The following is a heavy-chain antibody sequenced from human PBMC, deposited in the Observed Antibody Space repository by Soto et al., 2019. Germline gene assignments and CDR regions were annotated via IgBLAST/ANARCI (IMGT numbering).Heavy chain of an antibody. CDR3: TRDSPPPPYFAYYGMDV. Sequence: SETLSLTCAVSGASISSGDFHWTWIRQRPGEGLEWIGYIDFSGRTYYNPSLRSRLSISVDTSQNHFSLRLNSMTAADTAVYYCTRDSPPPPYFAYYGMDVWGQGTTVTVS. V-gene: IGHV4-31*11. D-gene: IGHD3-10*01. CDR2: IDFSGRT. J-gene: IGHJ6*02. CDR1: GASISSGDFH.